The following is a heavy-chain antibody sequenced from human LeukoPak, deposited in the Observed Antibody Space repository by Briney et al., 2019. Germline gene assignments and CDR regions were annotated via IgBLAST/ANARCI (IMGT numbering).Heavy chain of an antibody. V-gene: IGHV1-3*01. CDR1: GYTFTSYA. J-gene: IGHJ6*02. Sequence: GASVKVSCKASGYTFTSYAMHWVRQAPGQRLEWMGWINAGNGNTKYSQKFQGRVTITRDTSVSTAYMELSSLRSEDTAVYYCARKAVAYYYYGMDVWGQGTTVTVSS. CDR2: INAGNGNT. D-gene: IGHD6-19*01. CDR3: ARKAVAYYYYGMDV.